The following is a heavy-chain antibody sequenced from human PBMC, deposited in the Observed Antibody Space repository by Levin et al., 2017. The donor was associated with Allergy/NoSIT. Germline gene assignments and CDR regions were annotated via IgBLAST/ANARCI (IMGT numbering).Heavy chain of an antibody. J-gene: IGHJ4*02. CDR3: ARASGYSSGWPYFDY. V-gene: IGHV3-7*01. CDR1: GFTFSSYW. Sequence: GESLKISCAASGFTFSSYWMSWVRQAPGKGLEWVANIKQDGSEKYYVDSVKGRFTISRDNAKNSLYLQMNSLRAEDTAVYYCARASGYSSGWPYFDYWGQGTLVTVSS. CDR2: IKQDGSEK. D-gene: IGHD6-19*01.